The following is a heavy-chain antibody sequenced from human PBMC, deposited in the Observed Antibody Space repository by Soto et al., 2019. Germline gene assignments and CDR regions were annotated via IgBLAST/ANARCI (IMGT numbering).Heavy chain of an antibody. CDR1: GYTFTSYA. CDR2: INAGNGNT. D-gene: IGHD2-2*02. J-gene: IGHJ6*02. Sequence: GASVKVSCKAPGYTFTSYAMHWVRQAPGQRLEWMGWINAGNGNTKYSQKFQGRVTITRDTSASTAYMELSSLRSEDTAVYYCARDPDIVVVPAAIRLGMDVWGQGTTVTVSS. V-gene: IGHV1-3*01. CDR3: ARDPDIVVVPAAIRLGMDV.